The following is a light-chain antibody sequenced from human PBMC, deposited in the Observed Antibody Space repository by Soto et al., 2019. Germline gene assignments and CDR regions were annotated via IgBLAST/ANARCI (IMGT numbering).Light chain of an antibody. CDR1: QSVTSN. CDR3: QQYNDWPLT. J-gene: IGKJ1*01. Sequence: EIVLTQSPGTVSLSPGERATLSCRASQSVTSNLAWYQQKPGQAPSLLIYGAVTRATGIPARFSGTGSGTEFTLTISSLQSEDFALYYCQQYNDWPLTFGQGTKVDIK. CDR2: GAV. V-gene: IGKV3-15*01.